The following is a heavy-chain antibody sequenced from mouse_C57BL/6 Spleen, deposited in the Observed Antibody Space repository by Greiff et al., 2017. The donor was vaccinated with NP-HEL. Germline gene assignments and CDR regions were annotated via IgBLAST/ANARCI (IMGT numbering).Heavy chain of an antibody. J-gene: IGHJ2*01. CDR3: ARGLRLRRRSYFDY. Sequence: VQLQQSGAELVRPGSSVKLSCKASGYTFTSYWMDWVKQRPGQGLDWIGNIYPSDSETHYNQKFKDKATLTVDKSSSTAYMQLSSLTSEDAAVYYCARGLRLRRRSYFDYWGQGTTLTVAS. V-gene: IGHV1-61*01. CDR1: GYTFTSYW. CDR2: IYPSDSET. D-gene: IGHD3-2*02.